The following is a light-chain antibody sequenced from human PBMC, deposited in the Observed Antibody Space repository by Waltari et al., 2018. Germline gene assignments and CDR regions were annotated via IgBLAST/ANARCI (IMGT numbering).Light chain of an antibody. J-gene: IGLJ2*01. CDR3: QVWDIATASVV. V-gene: IGLV3-1*01. CDR1: ELGDKY. Sequence: SYDLTQAPSLSVSPGQTATISCSGDELGDKYCWWYQLKLGQSPLLLMDRHNKRPSGIPDRFAGSSSGNTATLTITGTQTLDEADYFCQVWDIATASVVFGGGTRLTV. CDR2: RHN.